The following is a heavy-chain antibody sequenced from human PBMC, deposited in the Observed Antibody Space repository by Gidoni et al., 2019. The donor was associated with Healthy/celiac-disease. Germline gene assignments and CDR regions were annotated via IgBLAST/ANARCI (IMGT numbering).Heavy chain of an antibody. Sequence: QVQLVESGGGVVQPGRSLRLSCEASGFTFSSYGMHWVRQAPGKGLEWVAVISYDGSNKYYADSVKGRFTISRDNSKNTLYLQMNSLRAEDTAVYYCAKAWVGATGLAGYWGQGTLVTVSS. D-gene: IGHD1-26*01. J-gene: IGHJ4*02. CDR3: AKAWVGATGLAGY. V-gene: IGHV3-30*18. CDR1: GFTFSSYG. CDR2: ISYDGSNK.